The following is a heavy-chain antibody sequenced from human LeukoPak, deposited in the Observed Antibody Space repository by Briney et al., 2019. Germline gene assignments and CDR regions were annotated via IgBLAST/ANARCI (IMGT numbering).Heavy chain of an antibody. CDR2: ISGRGGST. D-gene: IGHD3-9*01. J-gene: IGHJ4*02. V-gene: IGHV3-23*02. Sequence: GGSLRLSCAASGFTLSSYGMSWVRQAAGKGMEWVSVISGRGGSTYYGDSVKGRFTISRDNSKKTLFLQMISLRADHTAVYYCAKVGELRYFEWSPDYWGQGTLLTVSS. CDR1: GFTLSSYG. CDR3: AKVGELRYFEWSPDY.